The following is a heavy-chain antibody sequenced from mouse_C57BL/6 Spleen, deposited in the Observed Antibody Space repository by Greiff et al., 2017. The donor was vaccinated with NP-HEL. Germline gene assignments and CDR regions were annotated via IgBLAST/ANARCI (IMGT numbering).Heavy chain of an antibody. D-gene: IGHD1-1*01. CDR1: GYAFTNYL. V-gene: IGHV1-54*01. CDR3: ARRDFYYGSSYDAMDY. J-gene: IGHJ4*01. CDR2: INPGSGGT. Sequence: LVESGAELVRPGTSVKVSCKASGYAFTNYLIEWVKQRPGQGLEWIGVINPGSGGTNYNEKFKGKATLTADKSSSTAYMQLSSLTSEDSAVYFCARRDFYYGSSYDAMDYWGQGTSVTVSS.